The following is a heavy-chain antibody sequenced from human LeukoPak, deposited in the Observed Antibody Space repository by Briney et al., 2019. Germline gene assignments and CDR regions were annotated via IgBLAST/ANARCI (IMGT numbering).Heavy chain of an antibody. CDR1: GASITSNNYF. D-gene: IGHD3-16*01. J-gene: IGHJ5*02. CDR2: ISYSGSI. V-gene: IGHV4-39*01. CDR3: ASHIIGGHFRSDP. Sequence: NPSQTLSLTCTVSGASITSNNYFWGWFRQPPGKGLEWIGSISYSGSIYYNLSLKSRVTMSVDTSQNQVSLNLNSVTAADTAVYFCASHIIGGHFRSDPWGQGILVTVSS.